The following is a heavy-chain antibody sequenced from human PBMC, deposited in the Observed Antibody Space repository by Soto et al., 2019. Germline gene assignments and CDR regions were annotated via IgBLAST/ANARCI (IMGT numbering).Heavy chain of an antibody. V-gene: IGHV3-30-3*01. J-gene: IGHJ3*01. CDR1: GFTFSTYA. Sequence: QVKLVESGGGVVQPGRSLRLSCAASGFTFSTYALHWVRQAPGEGLEWVALISYDGSNKNYTDSVKGRFTVSRDTSKRTLYLQMNSLRAEDTAVYYCARVARGVVGRGAFDRWGQGTTVTVSS. D-gene: IGHD3-10*01. CDR2: ISYDGSNK. CDR3: ARVARGVVGRGAFDR.